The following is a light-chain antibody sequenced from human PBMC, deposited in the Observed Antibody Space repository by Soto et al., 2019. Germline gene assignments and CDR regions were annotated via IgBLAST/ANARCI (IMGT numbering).Light chain of an antibody. CDR1: SSDVGGYNY. Sequence: QSALTQPASVSGSPGQSITISCTGTSSDVGGYNYVSRYQQHPGKAPKLMIYDVSNRPSGVSNRFSGSKSGNTASLTISGLQAEDEADYYCSSYTGSSTLDVVFGGGTKVTVL. CDR2: DVS. V-gene: IGLV2-14*01. J-gene: IGLJ2*01. CDR3: SSYTGSSTLDVV.